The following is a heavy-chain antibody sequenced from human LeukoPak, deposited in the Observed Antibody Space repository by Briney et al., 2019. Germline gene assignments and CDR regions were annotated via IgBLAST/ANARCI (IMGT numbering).Heavy chain of an antibody. V-gene: IGHV4-39*07. CDR1: GGSISSSRYY. J-gene: IGHJ2*01. CDR2: THYSGST. Sequence: NPSETLSLTCTVSGGSISSSRYYWGWIRQPPGKGLKWIASTHYSGSTNYNPSLKSRVTISVDTSKNQFSLKLSSVTAADTAVYYCARDPSPHSSSHGGPYWYFDLWGRGTLVTVSS. CDR3: ARDPSPHSSSHGGPYWYFDL. D-gene: IGHD6-6*01.